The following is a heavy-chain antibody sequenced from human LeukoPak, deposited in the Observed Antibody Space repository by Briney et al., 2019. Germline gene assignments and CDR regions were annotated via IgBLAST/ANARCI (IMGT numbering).Heavy chain of an antibody. CDR2: INHSGST. CDR1: GGSFSGYY. D-gene: IGHD2-15*01. V-gene: IGHV4-34*01. CDR3: ARAIVVVVAATPYNWFDP. J-gene: IGHJ5*02. Sequence: SETLSLTCAVYGGSFSGYYWSWIRQPPGKGLEWIGEINHSGSTNYNPSLKSRVTISVDTSKNQFSLKLRSVTAADTAVYYRARAIVVVVAATPYNWFDPWGQGTLVTVSS.